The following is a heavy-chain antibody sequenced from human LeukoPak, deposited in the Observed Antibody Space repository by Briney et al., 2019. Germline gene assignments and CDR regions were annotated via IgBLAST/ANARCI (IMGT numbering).Heavy chain of an antibody. CDR1: GGSISSSSYY. CDR2: IYYSGST. V-gene: IGHV4-39*01. D-gene: IGHD5-24*01. CDR3: ARLRTGDGYPNGGFDP. J-gene: IGHJ5*02. Sequence: SETLSLTCTVSGGSISSSSYYWGWIRQPPGKGLEWIGSIYYSGSTYYNPSLKSRVTISVDTSKNQFSLKLSSVTAADTAVYYCARLRTGDGYPNGGFDPWGQGTLVTVSS.